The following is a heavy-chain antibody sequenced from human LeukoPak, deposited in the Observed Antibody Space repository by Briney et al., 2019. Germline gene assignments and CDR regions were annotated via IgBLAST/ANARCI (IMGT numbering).Heavy chain of an antibody. J-gene: IGHJ5*02. D-gene: IGHD3-10*01. V-gene: IGHV1-2*04. CDR2: INPNSGGT. CDR1: GYTFTSYG. CDR3: ARDHMVRGVINYNWFDP. Sequence: ASVKVSCKASGYTFTSYGIGWVRQAPGQGLEWMGWINPNSGGTNYAQKFQGWVTMTRDTSISTAYMELSRLRSDDTAVYYCARDHMVRGVINYNWFDPWGQGTLVTVSS.